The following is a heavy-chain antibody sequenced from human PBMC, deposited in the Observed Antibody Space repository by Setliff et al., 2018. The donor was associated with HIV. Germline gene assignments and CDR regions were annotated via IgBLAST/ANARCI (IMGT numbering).Heavy chain of an antibody. CDR1: GFSFRSYA. D-gene: IGHD4-4*01. CDR2: ISGSGDIT. J-gene: IGHJ4*02. CDR3: AKTQTVITVYGPFDS. V-gene: IGHV3-23*01. Sequence: GESLKISCAASGFSFRSYAVSWVRQAPGKGLGWVSVISGSGDITYYRESVKGRFTVSRDNSNNTVYLQMNSLRAEDTAMYYCAKTQTVITVYGPFDSWGQGTPVTV.